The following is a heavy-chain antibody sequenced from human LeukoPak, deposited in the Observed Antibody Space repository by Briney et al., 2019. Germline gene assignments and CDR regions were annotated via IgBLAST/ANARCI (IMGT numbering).Heavy chain of an antibody. CDR2: VHYSGGS. Sequence: SETLSLTCTVSGGSISSTTYYWGWIRQSPGKGLEWIGSVHYSGGSYYNPSLKSRVTISLNTSQNQFSLGLSSVAAADTAVYYCARSSIAAPPDYWGQGTLVTVSS. J-gene: IGHJ4*02. CDR1: GGSISSTTYY. D-gene: IGHD6-6*01. V-gene: IGHV4-39*07. CDR3: ARSSIAAPPDY.